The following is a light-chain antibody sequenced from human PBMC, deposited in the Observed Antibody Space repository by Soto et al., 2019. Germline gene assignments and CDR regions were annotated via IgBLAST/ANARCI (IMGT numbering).Light chain of an antibody. CDR1: QSVGNNY. CDR3: QQYASSPLT. J-gene: IGKJ4*01. CDR2: DAS. Sequence: EIVLTQSPVPLSLSPGERATLSCGASQSVGNNYLAWYQQKPGQAPRLLIHDASSRATGIPDRFSGSGSGTDFTLTISRLDPEDFAVYYCQQYASSPLTFGGGTKVEIK. V-gene: IGKV3-20*01.